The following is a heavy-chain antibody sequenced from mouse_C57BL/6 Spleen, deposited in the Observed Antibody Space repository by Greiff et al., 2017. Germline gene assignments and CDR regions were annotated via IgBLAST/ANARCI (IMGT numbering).Heavy chain of an antibody. CDR3: ASLTGTGYFDY. J-gene: IGHJ2*01. CDR2: ISYDGSN. D-gene: IGHD4-1*01. V-gene: IGHV3-6*01. Sequence: ESGPGLVKPSQSLSLTCSVTGYSITSGYYWNWLRQFPGNKLEWMGYISYDGSNNYNPSLKNRISITRDTSKNQFFLKLNSVTTEDTATYYCASLTGTGYFDYWGQGTTLTVSS. CDR1: GYSITSGYY.